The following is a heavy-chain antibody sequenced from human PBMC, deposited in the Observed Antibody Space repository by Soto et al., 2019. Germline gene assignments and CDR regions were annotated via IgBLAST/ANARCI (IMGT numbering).Heavy chain of an antibody. D-gene: IGHD6-6*01. Sequence: QVQLQESGPGLVKPSGTLSLTCAVSGGSISSSNWWSWVRQPPGKGLEWIGEIYHSGSTNYNPSLKSRVTISVDKSKNQFSLKLSSVTAADTSVYYCARGLHGRAARYAEYFQHWGQGTLVTVSS. CDR3: ARGLHGRAARYAEYFQH. J-gene: IGHJ1*01. CDR2: IYHSGST. CDR1: GGSISSSNW. V-gene: IGHV4-4*02.